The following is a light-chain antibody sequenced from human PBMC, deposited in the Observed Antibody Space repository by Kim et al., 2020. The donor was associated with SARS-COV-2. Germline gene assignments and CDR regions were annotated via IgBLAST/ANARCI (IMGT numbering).Light chain of an antibody. V-gene: IGKV3-11*01. J-gene: IGKJ4*01. CDR3: QQRESWPLT. CDR2: DAV. Sequence: SLSTGERATLSCWASQSVGDFLAWYQQKPGQSPRLVIYDAVNRATGVPDRFRGSGSGTDFTLTITSLEPEDFAVYYCQQRESWPLTFGGGTKLEI. CDR1: QSVGDF.